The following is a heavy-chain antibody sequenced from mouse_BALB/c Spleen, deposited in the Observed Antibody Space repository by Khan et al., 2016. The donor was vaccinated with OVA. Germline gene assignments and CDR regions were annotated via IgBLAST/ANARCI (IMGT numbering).Heavy chain of an antibody. V-gene: IGHV3-8*02. J-gene: IGHJ4*01. CDR2: VTYSVNT. CDR3: ARSYGSWAMDY. D-gene: IGHD1-1*01. CDR1: GDSITSGF. Sequence: EVQLVESGPSLVKPSQTLSLTCSVTGDSITSGFWNWIRNFPGNKFEYIGYVTYSVNTYYNPSLNSRISITRDTSTSQYYLQLNSVTTEDTATYFCARSYGSWAMDYWGQGTSVTVSS.